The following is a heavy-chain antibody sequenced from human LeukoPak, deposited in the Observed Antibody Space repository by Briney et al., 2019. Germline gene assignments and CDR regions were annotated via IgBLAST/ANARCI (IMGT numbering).Heavy chain of an antibody. V-gene: IGHV3-21*01. J-gene: IGHJ5*02. Sequence: GGSLRLSCAASGFTFSTFTMSWVRQAPGKGLEWVPSISGSSTLIYYADSLKGRFTVSRDNAKNSLYLRMNSLTTEDTAVYYCAPGWFGAWGQGTLVTVSS. D-gene: IGHD1-14*01. CDR2: ISGSSTLI. CDR1: GFTFSTFT. CDR3: APGWFGA.